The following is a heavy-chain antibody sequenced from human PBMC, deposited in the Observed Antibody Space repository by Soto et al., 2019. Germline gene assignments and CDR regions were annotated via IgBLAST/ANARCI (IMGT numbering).Heavy chain of an antibody. V-gene: IGHV3-30*18. Sequence: QVQLVESGGGVVQPGRSLRLSCAASGFTFSSYGMHWVRQAPGKGLEWVAVISYDGSNKYYADSVKGRFTISRDNSKNTLYLQMNSLRPEDTAVYYCAKGPRGGSGSYPGYWGQGTLVTVSS. CDR1: GFTFSSYG. CDR2: ISYDGSNK. CDR3: AKGPRGGSGSYPGY. J-gene: IGHJ4*02. D-gene: IGHD3-10*01.